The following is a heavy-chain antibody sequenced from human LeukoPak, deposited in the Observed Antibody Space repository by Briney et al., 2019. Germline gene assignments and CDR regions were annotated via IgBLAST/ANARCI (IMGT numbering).Heavy chain of an antibody. V-gene: IGHV3-23*01. CDR2: ISGSGGST. CDR3: ARKVYYYYGMDV. J-gene: IGHJ6*02. CDR1: GFTFSGYA. Sequence: GGSLRLSCAASGFTFSGYAMSWVRQAPGKGLEWVSAISGSGGSTYYADSVKGRFTISRDNSKNTLYLQMNSLRAEDTAVYYCARKVYYYYGMDVWGQGTTVTVSS.